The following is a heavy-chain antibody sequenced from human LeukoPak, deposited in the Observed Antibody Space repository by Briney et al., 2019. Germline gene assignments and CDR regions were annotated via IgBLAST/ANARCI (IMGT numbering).Heavy chain of an antibody. CDR1: GFTFTEYG. V-gene: IGHV3-30*03. J-gene: IGHJ4*02. D-gene: IGHD6-6*01. CDR3: AREVEDSSSSLDY. Sequence: PGGSLRLSCAASGFTFTEYGMHWVRQAPGKGLEWVAVISYDGSNKYYADSVKGRFTISRDNSKNTLYLQMNSLRAEDTAVYYCAREVEDSSSSLDYWGQGTLVAVSS. CDR2: ISYDGSNK.